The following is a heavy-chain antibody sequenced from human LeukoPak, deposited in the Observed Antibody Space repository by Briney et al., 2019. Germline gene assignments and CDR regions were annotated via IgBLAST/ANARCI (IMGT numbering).Heavy chain of an antibody. J-gene: IGHJ4*02. CDR2: ILYDGSNK. D-gene: IGHD2-15*01. V-gene: IGHV3-30*02. CDR1: GFTFSSYA. CDR3: ARPYCSGGSCYSGHFDY. Sequence: PGGSIRLSSAASGFTFSSYAIHWVRQAPGKGLEWVAFILYDGSNKFYADSVKGRFTISKDNSKNTLYLQMNSLRAEDTAVYYCARPYCSGGSCYSGHFDYWGQGTLVTVSS.